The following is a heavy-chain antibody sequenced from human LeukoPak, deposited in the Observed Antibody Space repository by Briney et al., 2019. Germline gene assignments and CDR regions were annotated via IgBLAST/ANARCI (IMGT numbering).Heavy chain of an antibody. Sequence: SETLSLTCTVSGYSISSGYYWGWIRQPPGKGLEWIGSIYHSGSTYYNPSLKSRVTISVDTSKNQFSLKLSSVTAVDTAVYYCARQNLWFGELFYAFDIWGQGTMVTVSS. V-gene: IGHV4-38-2*02. J-gene: IGHJ3*02. D-gene: IGHD3-10*01. CDR1: GYSISSGYY. CDR2: IYHSGST. CDR3: ARQNLWFGELFYAFDI.